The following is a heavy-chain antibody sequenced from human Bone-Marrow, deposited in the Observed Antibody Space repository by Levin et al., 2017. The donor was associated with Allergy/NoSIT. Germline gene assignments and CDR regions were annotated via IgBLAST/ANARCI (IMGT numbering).Heavy chain of an antibody. V-gene: IGHV3-30*04. CDR1: GFTFSSYA. CDR3: ASSRITVFGVVIPNMGCYGMDV. CDR2: ISYDGSNK. J-gene: IGHJ6*02. Sequence: GGSLRLSCAASGFTFSSYAMHWVRQAPGKGLEWVAVISYDGSNKYYADSVKGRFTISRDNSKNTLYLQMNSLRAEDTAVYYCASSRITVFGVVIPNMGCYGMDVWRQGTTVTVSS. D-gene: IGHD3-3*01.